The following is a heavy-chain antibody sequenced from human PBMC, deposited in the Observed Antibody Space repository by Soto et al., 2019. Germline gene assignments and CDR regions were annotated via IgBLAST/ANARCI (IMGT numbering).Heavy chain of an antibody. CDR1: GFTFSSYA. V-gene: IGHV3-23*01. CDR3: AKDQGGYCSNTSCYGYYYYYYMDV. J-gene: IGHJ6*03. D-gene: IGHD2-2*03. CDR2: ISGSGGST. Sequence: EVQLLESGGGLVQPGGSLRLSCAASGFTFSSYAMSWVRQAPGKGLEWVSAISGSGGSTYYADSVKGRFTISRDNSKNTLYRQMNSLRAEDTAVYYCAKDQGGYCSNTSCYGYYYYYYMDVWGEGTTVTVSS.